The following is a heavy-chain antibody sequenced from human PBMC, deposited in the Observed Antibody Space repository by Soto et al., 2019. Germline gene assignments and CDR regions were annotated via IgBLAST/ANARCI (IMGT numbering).Heavy chain of an antibody. V-gene: IGHV4-4*02. Sequence: QMQLQESGPGLVKPSGTLSLTCAVSGGSISSTNWWTWVRQPPGKGLEWIGEIYHSGSSNYNPSLESRVTISVDKSKNQFSLKLSSVTAADTAVYYCGTLRSGYYQTDAFDIWGQGTMVTVSS. CDR1: GGSISSTNW. D-gene: IGHD3-22*01. J-gene: IGHJ3*02. CDR2: IYHSGSS. CDR3: GTLRSGYYQTDAFDI.